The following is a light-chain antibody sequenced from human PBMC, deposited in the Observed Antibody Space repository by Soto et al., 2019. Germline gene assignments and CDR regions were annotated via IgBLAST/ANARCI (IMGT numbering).Light chain of an antibody. CDR2: EVS. J-gene: IGLJ2*01. Sequence: QSAPTQPPSASGSPGQSVTISCTGTSSDVGGYNYVSWYQQHPGEAPKVMIYEVSKRPSGVPDRFSGSKSGNTASLTVSGLQAEDEADYYCSSYGGRNNLLFGGGTKLTVL. V-gene: IGLV2-8*01. CDR3: SSYGGRNNLL. CDR1: SSDVGGYNY.